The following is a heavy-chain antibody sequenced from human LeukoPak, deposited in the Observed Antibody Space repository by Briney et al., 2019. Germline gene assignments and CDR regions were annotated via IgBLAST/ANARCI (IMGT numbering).Heavy chain of an antibody. CDR2: IIPIVGTA. CDR1: GGTFSSYA. D-gene: IGHD2-2*01. Sequence: ASVKVSCKASGGTFSSYAISWVRPAPGQGLEWMGGIIPIVGTANYAQKFQGRVTITADESTSTAYMELSSLRSEDTAVYYCARAGGSIVVVPAAGSWFDPWGQRTLVTVSS. CDR3: ARAGGSIVVVPAAGSWFDP. V-gene: IGHV1-69*13. J-gene: IGHJ5*02.